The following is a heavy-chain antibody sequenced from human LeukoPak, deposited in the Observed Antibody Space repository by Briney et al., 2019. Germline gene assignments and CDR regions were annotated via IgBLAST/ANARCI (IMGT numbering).Heavy chain of an antibody. CDR1: GFTFSSYW. J-gene: IGHJ6*03. D-gene: IGHD4-17*01. Sequence: GGSLRLSCAASGFTFSSYWMSWVRQAPGKGLEWVANIKQDGSEKYYVDSVKGRFTISRDNAKNSLYLQMNSLRAEDTAVYYCARDYGEPSYYYYYMDVWGKGTTVTISS. CDR2: IKQDGSEK. V-gene: IGHV3-7*01. CDR3: ARDYGEPSYYYYYMDV.